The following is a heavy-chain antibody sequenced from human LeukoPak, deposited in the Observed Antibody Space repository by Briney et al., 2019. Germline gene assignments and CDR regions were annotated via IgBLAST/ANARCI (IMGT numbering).Heavy chain of an antibody. CDR2: IYYSGST. Sequence: PSETPSHTCTVSGGSISSYYWSWIWQPPGKGLEWIGYIYYSGSTNYNPSLKSRVTISVDTSKTQFSLKLSSVTAADTAVYYCAREPVTKSCGGDCFGSFDIWGQGTMVTVSS. CDR1: GGSISSYY. V-gene: IGHV4-59*12. D-gene: IGHD2-21*02. CDR3: AREPVTKSCGGDCFGSFDI. J-gene: IGHJ3*02.